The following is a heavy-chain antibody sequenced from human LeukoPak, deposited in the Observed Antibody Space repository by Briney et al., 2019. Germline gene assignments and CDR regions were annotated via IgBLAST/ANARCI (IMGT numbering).Heavy chain of an antibody. CDR3: AKAATYYDIVTGYYTPGYFDY. CDR1: GFTFSSYV. CDR2: ISGSGGST. D-gene: IGHD3-9*01. J-gene: IGHJ4*02. Sequence: GGFLRLSCAACGFTFSSYVLNLVRQAPGKELEWVSGISGSGGSTYYAASEKGRFTISRDTSKNTLYLQMNSLRVEDTAVYYCAKAATYYDIVTGYYTPGYFDYWGQGTLVTVSS. V-gene: IGHV3-23*01.